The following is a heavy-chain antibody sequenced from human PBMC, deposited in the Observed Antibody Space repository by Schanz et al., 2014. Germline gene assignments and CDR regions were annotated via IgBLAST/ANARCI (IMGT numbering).Heavy chain of an antibody. Sequence: QVQLVESGGGVVQPGGSLRLSCAASGFTFSSYGMHWVRQAPGKGLEWVAFIRYDGSNKYYADSVKGRFTISRDNSKNTLYVQLNSLRAEDTAVYYCAKDPYGSGNHYTYWGRGALVSVSS. CDR2: IRYDGSNK. CDR1: GFTFSSYG. V-gene: IGHV3-30*02. J-gene: IGHJ4*02. CDR3: AKDPYGSGNHYTY. D-gene: IGHD3-10*01.